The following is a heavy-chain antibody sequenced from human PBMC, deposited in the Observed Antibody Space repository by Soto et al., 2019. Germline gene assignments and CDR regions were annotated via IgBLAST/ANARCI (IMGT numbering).Heavy chain of an antibody. CDR2: ISGSGGST. CDR1: GFTFISYA. J-gene: IGHJ5*02. Sequence: GGSLRLSCASSGFTFISYAMSWVRQAPGKGLEWVSAISGSGGSTYYADSVKGRFTISRDNSKNTLYLQMNSLRAEDTAVYYCAKPHGYCSSTSCYFSVGGWFDPWGQGTLVTVSS. D-gene: IGHD2-2*01. V-gene: IGHV3-23*01. CDR3: AKPHGYCSSTSCYFSVGGWFDP.